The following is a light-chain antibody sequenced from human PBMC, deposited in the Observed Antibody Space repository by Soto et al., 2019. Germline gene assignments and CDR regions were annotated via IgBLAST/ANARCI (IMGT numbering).Light chain of an antibody. CDR1: QSISSW. J-gene: IGKJ3*01. Sequence: DIQMTHSPSTLSASVGARVTITCRASQSISSWVAWYKQKPGKAPKILSYKASSLERGVPSRCSGSGAGTDVTLTISSLQPEDFATYSCQQSYRTPLTFGPGTKVYI. CDR3: QQSYRTPLT. V-gene: IGKV1-5*03. CDR2: KAS.